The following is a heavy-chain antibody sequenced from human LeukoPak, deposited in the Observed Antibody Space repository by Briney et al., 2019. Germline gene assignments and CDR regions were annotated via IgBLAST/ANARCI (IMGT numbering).Heavy chain of an antibody. CDR2: INWNGVST. Sequence: PGGSLRLSCAASGFTFDDYSMSWVRQAPGKGLEWVSGINWNGVSTGYADSVKGRVTISRDNAKNSLYLQMNSLRAEDTALYYCARDGYYDSSEDYWGQGTLVTVSS. J-gene: IGHJ4*02. V-gene: IGHV3-20*04. CDR3: ARDGYYDSSEDY. D-gene: IGHD3-22*01. CDR1: GFTFDDYS.